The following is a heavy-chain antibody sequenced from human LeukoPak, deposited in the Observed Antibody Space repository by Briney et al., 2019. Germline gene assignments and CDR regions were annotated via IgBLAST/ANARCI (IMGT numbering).Heavy chain of an antibody. V-gene: IGHV4-34*01. CDR3: ARARVNYYDSKGAAFDI. Sequence: TSETLSLTCAVYGGSFSGYYWSWIRQPPGKGLEWIGEINHSGSTNYNPSLKSRVTISVDTSKNQFSLKLSSVTAADTAVYYCARARVNYYDSKGAAFDIWGQGTMVTVSS. J-gene: IGHJ3*02. CDR1: GGSFSGYY. CDR2: INHSGST. D-gene: IGHD3-22*01.